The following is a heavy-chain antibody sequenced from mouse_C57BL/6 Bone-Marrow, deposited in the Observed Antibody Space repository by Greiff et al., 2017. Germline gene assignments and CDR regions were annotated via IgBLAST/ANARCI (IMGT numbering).Heavy chain of an antibody. CDR3: TRSAQATLYAMDY. Sequence: LVESGAELVRPGASVTLSCKASGYTFTDYEMHWVKQTPVHGLEWIGAIDPETGGTAYNQKFKGKAILTADKSSSTAYMELRSLTSEDSAVYYCTRSAQATLYAMDYWGQGTSVTVSS. CDR2: IDPETGGT. J-gene: IGHJ4*01. CDR1: GYTFTDYE. V-gene: IGHV1-15*01. D-gene: IGHD3-2*02.